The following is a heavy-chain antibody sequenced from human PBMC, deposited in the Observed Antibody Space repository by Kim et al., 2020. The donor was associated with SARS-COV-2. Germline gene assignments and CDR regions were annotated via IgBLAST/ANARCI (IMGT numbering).Heavy chain of an antibody. J-gene: IGHJ4*02. Sequence: SETLSLTCTVSGGSISSGGYYWSWIRQHPGKGLEWIGYIYYSGSTYYNPSLKSRVTISVDTSKNQFSLKLSSVTAADTAVYYCARARPTIIVVQYFDYWGQGTLVTVSS. D-gene: IGHD3-22*01. CDR1: GGSISSGGYY. CDR3: ARARPTIIVVQYFDY. CDR2: IYYSGST. V-gene: IGHV4-31*03.